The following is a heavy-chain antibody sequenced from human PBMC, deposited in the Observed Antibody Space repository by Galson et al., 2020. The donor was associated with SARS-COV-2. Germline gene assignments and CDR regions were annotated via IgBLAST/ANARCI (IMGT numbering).Heavy chain of an antibody. CDR1: GGSISSSSYY. J-gene: IGHJ5*02. D-gene: IGHD2-15*01. CDR3: ARQSLYCSGGSCYSFWFDP. V-gene: IGHV4-39*01. CDR2: IYYSGST. Sequence: SETLSLTCTVSGGSISSSSYYWGWIRQPPGKGLEWIGSIYYSGSTYYNPSLKSRVTISVDTSKNQFSPKLSSVTAADTAVYYCARQSLYCSGGSCYSFWFDPWGQGTLVTVSS.